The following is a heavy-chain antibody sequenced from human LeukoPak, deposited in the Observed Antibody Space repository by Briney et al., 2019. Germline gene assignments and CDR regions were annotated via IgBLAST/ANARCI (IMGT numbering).Heavy chain of an antibody. CDR2: IYHSGST. D-gene: IGHD7-27*01. CDR1: GYSISSGYY. CDR3: ARSAPLGHFDY. J-gene: IGHJ4*02. Sequence: PSETLSLTCTVSGYSISSGYYWGWIRQPPGKGLEWIGSIYHSGSTYYNPSLKSRVTISVDTSKNQFSLKLSSVTAADTAVYYCARSAPLGHFDYWGQGTLVTVSS. V-gene: IGHV4-38-2*02.